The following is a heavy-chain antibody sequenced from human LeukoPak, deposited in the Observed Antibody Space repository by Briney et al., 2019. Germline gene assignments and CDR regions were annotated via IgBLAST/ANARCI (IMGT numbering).Heavy chain of an antibody. CDR1: GGSISSYY. J-gene: IGHJ5*02. D-gene: IGHD3-10*01. V-gene: IGHV4-59*12. Sequence: SETLSLTCTVSGGSISSYYWSWIRQPPGKGLEWIGYIYYSGSTNYNPSLKSRVTISVDTSKNQFSLKLSSVTAADTAVYYCARTPPYYYGSGSYGFDPWGQGTLVTVSS. CDR3: ARTPPYYYGSGSYGFDP. CDR2: IYYSGST.